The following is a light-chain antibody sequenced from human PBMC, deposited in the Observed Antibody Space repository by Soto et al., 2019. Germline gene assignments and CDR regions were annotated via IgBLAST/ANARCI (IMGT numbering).Light chain of an antibody. CDR3: SSYTSSSTLVV. CDR1: NSDVGIYNL. Sequence: QSVLTQPASVSGSPGQSITVSCTGINSDVGIYNLVSWYQHHPGKAPKLVIYEGTKRPSGVSSRFSGSKSGNTASLTISGLQAEDEADYYCSSYTSSSTLVVFGGGTKVTVL. J-gene: IGLJ2*01. V-gene: IGLV2-14*02. CDR2: EGT.